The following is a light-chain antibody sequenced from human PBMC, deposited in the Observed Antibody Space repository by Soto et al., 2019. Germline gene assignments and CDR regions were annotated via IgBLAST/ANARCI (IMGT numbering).Light chain of an antibody. CDR1: QSISSNY. J-gene: IGKJ4*01. V-gene: IGKV3-20*01. CDR2: GAS. Sequence: EIVLTQSSGTLSLSPGERATLSCRASQSISSNYLAWYQQKPGQAPRPLIYGASSRATGIPDRFSGSGSGTDFTLTISRLEPEDFATYYCQHYHSYPLTFGGGTKVEIK. CDR3: QHYHSYPLT.